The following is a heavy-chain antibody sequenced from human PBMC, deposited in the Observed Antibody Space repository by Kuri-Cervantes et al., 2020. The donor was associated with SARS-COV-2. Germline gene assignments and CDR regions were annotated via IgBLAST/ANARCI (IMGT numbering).Heavy chain of an antibody. V-gene: IGHV4-30-4*08. CDR3: ARHRSGDHYYYYYMDV. D-gene: IGHD7-27*01. J-gene: IGHJ6*03. CDR1: GGSISSGDYY. CDR2: IYYSGST. Sequence: LRLSCTVSGGSISSGDYYWSWIRQPPGKGLEWIGYIYYSGSTYYNPSLKSRVTISVDTSKNQFSLKLSSVTAADTAVYYCARHRSGDHYYYYYMDVWGKGTTVTVSS.